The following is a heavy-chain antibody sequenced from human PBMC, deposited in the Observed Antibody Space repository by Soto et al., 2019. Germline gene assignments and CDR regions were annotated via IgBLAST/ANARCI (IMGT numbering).Heavy chain of an antibody. D-gene: IGHD3-16*02. CDR1: GEFVSSGNYY. Sequence: SETLSLTCAVYGEFVSSGNYYWSWIRQPPGKGLEWIGEINHSGRTNYNPSLKSRVTISVDTSKNQFSLKLSSVTAADTAVYYCARERLSYDYIWGSYRRSGRFDYWGQGTLVTVSS. CDR3: ARERLSYDYIWGSYRRSGRFDY. CDR2: INHSGRT. J-gene: IGHJ4*02. V-gene: IGHV4-61*01.